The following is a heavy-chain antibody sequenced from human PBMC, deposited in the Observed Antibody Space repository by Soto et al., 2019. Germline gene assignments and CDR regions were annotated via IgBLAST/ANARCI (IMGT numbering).Heavy chain of an antibody. CDR1: GYTFTDYW. CDR3: AIHLGNFRSYYNAMDV. CDR2: IYPGDSDT. Sequence: GESLKISCKGSGYTFTDYWIGWVRQLPGKGLEWMGIIYPGDSDTRYSPSFQGHVTITVDKSTSTAYLQWNTLKASDTAMYYCAIHLGNFRSYYNAMDVWGQGTTIIVCS. V-gene: IGHV5-51*01. J-gene: IGHJ6*02.